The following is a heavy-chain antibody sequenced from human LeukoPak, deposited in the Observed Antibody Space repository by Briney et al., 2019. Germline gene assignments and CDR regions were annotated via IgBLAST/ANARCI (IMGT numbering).Heavy chain of an antibody. V-gene: IGHV3-7*04. Sequence: GGSLRLSCVASGFPFGSYWMTWVRQAPGKGLEWVANIKQDGSKKSYVDSVKGRFTISRDNAKNSLYLQMNSLRAEDTAIYYCTRVGYIDEGIDYWGQGTLVTVSS. CDR2: IKQDGSKK. J-gene: IGHJ4*02. CDR3: TRVGYIDEGIDY. D-gene: IGHD5-24*01. CDR1: GFPFGSYW.